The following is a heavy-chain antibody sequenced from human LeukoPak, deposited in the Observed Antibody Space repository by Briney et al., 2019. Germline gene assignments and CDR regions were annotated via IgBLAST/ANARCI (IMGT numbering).Heavy chain of an antibody. D-gene: IGHD6-19*01. CDR2: TNHSGST. J-gene: IGHJ4*02. V-gene: IGHV4-34*01. Sequence: SETLSLTCAVYGGSFSGYYWSWIRQPPGKGLEWIGETNHSGSTNYNPSLKSRVTISVDTSKNQFSLKLSSVTAADTAVYYCARAPQWLAYKHYFDYWGQGTLVTVSS. CDR3: ARAPQWLAYKHYFDY. CDR1: GGSFSGYY.